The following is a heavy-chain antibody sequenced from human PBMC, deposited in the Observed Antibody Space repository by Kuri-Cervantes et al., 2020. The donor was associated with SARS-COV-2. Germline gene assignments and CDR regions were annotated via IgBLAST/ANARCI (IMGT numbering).Heavy chain of an antibody. CDR2: IKQDGSEK. V-gene: IGHV3-7*01. D-gene: IGHD1-26*01. CDR3: AREGVDIVGAPHDAFDI. J-gene: IGHJ3*02. Sequence: GGSLRLSCAASGFTFSDYYMSWIRQAPGKGLEWVANIKQDGSEKYYVDSVKGRFTISRDNAKNSLYLQMNSLRAEDKAVYYCAREGVDIVGAPHDAFDIWGQGTMVTVSS. CDR1: GFTFSDYY.